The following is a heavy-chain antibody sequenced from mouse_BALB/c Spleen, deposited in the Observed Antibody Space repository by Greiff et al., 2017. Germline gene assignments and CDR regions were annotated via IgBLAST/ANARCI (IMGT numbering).Heavy chain of an antibody. CDR1: GFTFSSYT. Sequence: EVKLMESGGGLVQPGGSLKLSCAASGFTFSSYTMSWVRQTPEKRLEWVAYISNGGGSTYYPDTVKGRFTISRDNAKNTLYLQMSSLKSEDTAMYYCARQGPYYYGSSLFAYWGQGTLVTVSA. CDR2: ISNGGGST. CDR3: ARQGPYYYGSSLFAY. D-gene: IGHD1-1*01. J-gene: IGHJ3*01. V-gene: IGHV5-12-2*01.